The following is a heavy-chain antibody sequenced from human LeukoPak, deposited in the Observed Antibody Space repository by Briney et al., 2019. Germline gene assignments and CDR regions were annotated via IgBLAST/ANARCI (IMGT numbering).Heavy chain of an antibody. CDR3: ARDPQGSCYHCFDY. CDR2: TYYRSKWYN. CDR1: GDSVSSNSAP. D-gene: IGHD2-15*01. J-gene: IGHJ4*02. Sequence: SQTLSLTCAISGDSVSSNSAPWNWIRQSPSRGLEWLGRTYYRSKWYNDYAVSVKSRITINPDTSKNQFPLQLNSVTPEDTAVYYCARDPQGSCYHCFDYWGQGTLVTVSS. V-gene: IGHV6-1*01.